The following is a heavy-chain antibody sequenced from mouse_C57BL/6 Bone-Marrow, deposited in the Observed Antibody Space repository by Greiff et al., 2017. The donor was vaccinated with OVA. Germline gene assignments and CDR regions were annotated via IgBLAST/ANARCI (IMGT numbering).Heavy chain of an antibody. CDR2: IYPGDGDT. CDR1: GYAFSSSW. V-gene: IGHV1-82*01. CDR3: ARDPQASFAY. Sequence: QVQLQQSGPELVKPGASVKISCKASGYAFSSSWMNWVKQRPGKGLEWIGRIYPGDGDTNYNGKFKGKATLTADKSSSTAYMQLSSLTSEDSAVYFGARDPQASFAYWGQGTLVTVSA. J-gene: IGHJ3*01. D-gene: IGHD3-2*02.